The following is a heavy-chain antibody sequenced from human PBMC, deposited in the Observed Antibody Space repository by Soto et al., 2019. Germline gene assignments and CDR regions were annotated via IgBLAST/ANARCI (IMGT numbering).Heavy chain of an antibody. V-gene: IGHV1-18*01. Sequence: ASVKVSCKASGYTFTSYGRSWVRQAPGQGLEWMGWISAYNGNTNYAQKLQGRDTMTTDTSTSTAYMELRSLRSDDTAVFYCARGGGSSAGYYYGSGSYHYWGQGTLVTVSS. J-gene: IGHJ4*02. CDR2: ISAYNGNT. D-gene: IGHD3-10*01. CDR3: ARGGGSSAGYYYGSGSYHY. CDR1: GYTFTSYG.